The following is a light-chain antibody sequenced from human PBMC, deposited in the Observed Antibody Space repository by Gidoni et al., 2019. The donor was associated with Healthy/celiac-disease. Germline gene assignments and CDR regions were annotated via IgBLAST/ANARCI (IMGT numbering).Light chain of an antibody. J-gene: IGKJ4*01. CDR3: QQYYNHSQVT. Sequence: AIRMTQSPSSLSASAGDRVTITCRASQDISSYLAWYQQKPGKAPKLLIYDASTLQRGVPSRFSGSGSGTDFTLTISSLQPEDIATYYCQQYYNHSQVTFGGGTKLEIK. CDR2: DAS. CDR1: QDISSY. V-gene: IGKV1-8*01.